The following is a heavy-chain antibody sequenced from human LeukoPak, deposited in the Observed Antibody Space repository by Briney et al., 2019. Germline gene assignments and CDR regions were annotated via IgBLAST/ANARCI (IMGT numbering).Heavy chain of an antibody. Sequence: SETLSLTCAVSGYSISSGYYWGWIRQPPGKGLEWIASIYHSGSTYYNPSLKSRVTISVDTSKNQFSLKLSSVTAADTAVYYCARHVLTSMVRGPDDAFDIWGQGTMVTVSS. CDR3: ARHVLTSMVRGPDDAFDI. CDR2: IYHSGST. D-gene: IGHD3-10*01. J-gene: IGHJ3*02. V-gene: IGHV4-38-2*01. CDR1: GYSISSGYY.